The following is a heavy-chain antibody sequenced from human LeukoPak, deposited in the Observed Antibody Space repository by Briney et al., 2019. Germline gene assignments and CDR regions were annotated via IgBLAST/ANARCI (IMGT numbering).Heavy chain of an antibody. CDR2: IRSKAYGGTT. CDR3: IRHINLGLGRFTDAFDI. D-gene: IGHD3-10*01. CDR1: GFTFGDYA. V-gene: IGHV3-49*04. Sequence: SGGSLRLSCTASGFTFGDYAMSWVRQAPGKGLEWVGFIRSKAYGGTTEYAASVKGRFTISRDDSKSIAYLQMNSLKTEDTAVYYCIRHINLGLGRFTDAFDIGGKGTMFTVSS. J-gene: IGHJ3*02.